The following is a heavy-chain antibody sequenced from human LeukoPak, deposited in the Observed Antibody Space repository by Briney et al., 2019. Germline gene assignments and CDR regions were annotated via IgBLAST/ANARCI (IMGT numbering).Heavy chain of an antibody. D-gene: IGHD3-22*01. Sequence: ASVKVSCKASGYTFTGHYMHWVRQAPGQGLEWMGWINPNSGGTNYAQKFQGRVTMTRDTSISPAYMELSRLRSDDTAVYYCAKGPYYYDSSGYYHVGFDYWGQGTLVTVSS. V-gene: IGHV1-2*02. CDR2: INPNSGGT. CDR1: GYTFTGHY. CDR3: AKGPYYYDSSGYYHVGFDY. J-gene: IGHJ4*02.